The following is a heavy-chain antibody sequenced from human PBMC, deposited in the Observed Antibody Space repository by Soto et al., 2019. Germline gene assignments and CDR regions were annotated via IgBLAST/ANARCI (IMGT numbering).Heavy chain of an antibody. CDR3: ARVHLEISWYSFDY. V-gene: IGHV4-34*10. CDR2: VSHSGNT. J-gene: IGHJ4*02. Sequence: PSETLSLTCTVSGGSFTGHFWSWVRQPPGKGLEWIGEVSHSGNTKYYPSLRSRVTMTRDTSTSTVYMELSSLRSEDTAVYYCARVHLEISWYSFDYWGQGTLVTVSS. CDR1: GGSFTGHF. D-gene: IGHD6-13*01.